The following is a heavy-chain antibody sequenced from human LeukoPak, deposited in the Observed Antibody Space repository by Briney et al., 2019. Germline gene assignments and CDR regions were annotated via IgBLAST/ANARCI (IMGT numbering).Heavy chain of an antibody. CDR3: ARHVSAYSSGLPYYMDV. V-gene: IGHV4-61*02. Sequence: PSETLSLTCSVSGGSISSGIYYWNWIRQSAGKGLEWLGRLSTTGSTRYNPSLEHRVTVSVDTSKNQFSLKVDSVTAADTAVFYCARHVSAYSSGLPYYMDVWGKGTTVTVSS. D-gene: IGHD6-19*01. J-gene: IGHJ6*03. CDR1: GGSISSGIYY. CDR2: LSTTGST.